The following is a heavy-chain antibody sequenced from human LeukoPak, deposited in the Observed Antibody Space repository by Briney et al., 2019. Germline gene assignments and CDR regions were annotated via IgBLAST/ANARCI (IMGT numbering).Heavy chain of an antibody. CDR3: ARDPYSGNYGNDYYYYMDV. Sequence: GGSLRLSCAASGFTFSSFNMNWVRQAPGKAMEWVSSITSSGTHIFYADSVRGRFTISRDNAKNSLYLQMDSLGAGDTAVYYCARDPYSGNYGNDYYYYMDVWGKGTTVTISS. CDR2: ITSSGTHI. CDR1: GFTFSSFN. V-gene: IGHV3-21*01. J-gene: IGHJ6*03. D-gene: IGHD1-26*01.